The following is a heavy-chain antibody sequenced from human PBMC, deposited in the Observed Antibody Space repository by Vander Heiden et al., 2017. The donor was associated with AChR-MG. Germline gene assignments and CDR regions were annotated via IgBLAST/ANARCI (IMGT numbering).Heavy chain of an antibody. J-gene: IGHJ6*02. V-gene: IGHV3-9*01. D-gene: IGHD3-10*01. Sequence: EVQLVESGGGLVQPGRSLRLSCAASGFTFDDYAMHWVRQAPGKGLEWVSGISWNSGSIGYADSVKGRFTISRDNAKNSLYLQMNSLRAEDTALYYCAKDSPYGSGPRYYYGMDVWGQGTTVTVSS. CDR2: ISWNSGSI. CDR1: GFTFDDYA. CDR3: AKDSPYGSGPRYYYGMDV.